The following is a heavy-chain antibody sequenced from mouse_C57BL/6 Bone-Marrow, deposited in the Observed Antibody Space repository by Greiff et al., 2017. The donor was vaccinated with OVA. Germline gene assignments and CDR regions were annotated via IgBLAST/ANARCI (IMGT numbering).Heavy chain of an antibody. D-gene: IGHD1-1*01. V-gene: IGHV14-4*01. CDR3: TTVTTVPYYAMDY. Sequence: VQLQQSGAELVRPGASVKLSCTASGFNIKDDYMHWVKQRPEQGLEWIGWIDPENGDTEDASKFQGKATITADTSSNTAYLQLSSLTSEDTAVYYCTTVTTVPYYAMDYWGQGTSVTVSS. CDR1: GFNIKDDY. J-gene: IGHJ4*01. CDR2: IDPENGDT.